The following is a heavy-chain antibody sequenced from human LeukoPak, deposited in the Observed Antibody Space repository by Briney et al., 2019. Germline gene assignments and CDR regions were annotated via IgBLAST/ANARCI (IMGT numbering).Heavy chain of an antibody. J-gene: IGHJ3*02. D-gene: IGHD6-13*01. Sequence: SETLSLTCAVSGGSLKIPKWWGLVRPPPGEGLEWVWEIHHTGGTNYNPSLKSRVTISLEKSKNQFSVKLSSVAAADTAVYYCAREHIAADTRDAFDIWGQGTMVTVSS. CDR3: AREHIAADTRDAFDI. CDR2: IHHTGGT. CDR1: GGSLKIPKW. V-gene: IGHV4-4*02.